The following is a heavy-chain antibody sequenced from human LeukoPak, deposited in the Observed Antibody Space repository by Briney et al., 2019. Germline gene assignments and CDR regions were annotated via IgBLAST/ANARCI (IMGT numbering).Heavy chain of an antibody. CDR3: ARVSDRYSSSCSY. CDR2: INPNSGNT. CDR1: GYTFTGYY. J-gene: IGHJ4*02. V-gene: IGHV1-8*02. D-gene: IGHD6-13*01. Sequence: ASVKVSCKASGYTFTGYYMHWVRQAPGQGLEWMGWINPNSGNTGYAQKFQGRVTMTRNTSISTAYMELSSLRSEDTAVYYCARVSDRYSSSCSYWGQGTLVTVSS.